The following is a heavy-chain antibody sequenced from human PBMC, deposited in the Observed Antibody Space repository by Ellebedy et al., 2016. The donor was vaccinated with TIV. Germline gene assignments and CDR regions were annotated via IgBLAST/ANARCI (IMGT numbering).Heavy chain of an antibody. CDR2: IYYSGST. V-gene: IGHV4-59*12. J-gene: IGHJ4*02. Sequence: SETLSLTXTVSGGSISSYYWSWIRQPPGKGLEWIGYIYYSGSTNYNPSLKSRVTISVDTSKNQFSLKLSSVTAADTAVYYCARDLGVIDYWGQGTLVTVSS. CDR1: GGSISSYY. D-gene: IGHD3-16*01. CDR3: ARDLGVIDY.